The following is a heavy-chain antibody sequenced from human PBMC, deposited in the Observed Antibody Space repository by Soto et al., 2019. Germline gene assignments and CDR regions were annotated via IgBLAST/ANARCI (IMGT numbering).Heavy chain of an antibody. D-gene: IGHD1-1*01. J-gene: IGHJ3*02. CDR2: IYYSGST. V-gene: IGHV4-61*01. CDR1: GDSLSTGSYY. Sequence: SETLSLTCTVSGDSLSTGSYYWSWIRQSPGKGPEWIGAIYYSGSTNYSPSVKSRVTISVDTSKNQFSLKMSSVTAADTALYYCARVERGTATTVVDAFDIWGPGTMVTGSS. CDR3: ARVERGTATTVVDAFDI.